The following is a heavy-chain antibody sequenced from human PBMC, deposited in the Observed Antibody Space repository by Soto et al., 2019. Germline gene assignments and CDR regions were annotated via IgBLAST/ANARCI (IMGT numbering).Heavy chain of an antibody. CDR2: IIPFFATT. CDR1: GGTFSSYA. D-gene: IGHD3-22*01. CDR3: ARSTMIVVVPPAYFDY. J-gene: IGHJ4*02. V-gene: IGHV1-69*06. Sequence: SVKVSCKASGGTFSSYAISWVRQAPGQGLEWMGGIIPFFATTNYAQKFQCRVTITADKSTGTAYMELSSLRSEDTATYYCARSTMIVVVPPAYFDYWRQGPLVIVSS.